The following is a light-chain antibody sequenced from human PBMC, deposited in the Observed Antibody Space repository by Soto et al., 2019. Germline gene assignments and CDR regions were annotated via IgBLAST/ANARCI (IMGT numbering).Light chain of an antibody. J-gene: IGKJ4*01. CDR2: GAS. CDR3: QQYGSSPPLT. V-gene: IGKV3-20*01. CDR1: QSVSSNY. Sequence: EIVLTQSPGTLSLSPGERATLSCRASQSVSSNYLAWYQQKPGQAPRLLIYGASSRATGIPDRFSGSGSGTDFTLTISRLEPEDFVVYYCQQYGSSPPLTLGGGTKVDIK.